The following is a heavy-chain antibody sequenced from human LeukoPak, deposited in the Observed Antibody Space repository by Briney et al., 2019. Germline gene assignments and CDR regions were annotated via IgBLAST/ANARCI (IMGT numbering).Heavy chain of an antibody. CDR3: ARDLSIAGIDY. V-gene: IGHV3-48*03. Sequence: GGSLRLSCAASGFTFSNYEMNWVRQAPGKGLEWLSYISGNGNTIYYADSVKGRFTISRDNAKNSLYLQMNSLRAEDTALYYCARDLSIAGIDYWGQGTLVTVSS. D-gene: IGHD3-10*01. CDR1: GFTFSNYE. J-gene: IGHJ4*02. CDR2: ISGNGNTI.